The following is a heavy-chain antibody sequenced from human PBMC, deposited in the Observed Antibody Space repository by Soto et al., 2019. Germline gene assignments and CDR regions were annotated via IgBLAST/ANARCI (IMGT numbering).Heavy chain of an antibody. CDR3: ARRSGRWLQQYYSYCGMDV. CDR1: GGTCSSYA. V-gene: IGHV1-69*12. Sequence: QVQLVQSGAEVKKPGSSVKVSCKASGGTCSSYAISWVRQAPGQGLEWMGGIIPIFGTANYAQKFQGRVTITADESTSTAYMELSSLRSEDTAVYYCARRSGRWLQQYYSYCGMDVWGQGTTVTVSS. D-gene: IGHD5-12*01. CDR2: IIPIFGTA. J-gene: IGHJ6*02.